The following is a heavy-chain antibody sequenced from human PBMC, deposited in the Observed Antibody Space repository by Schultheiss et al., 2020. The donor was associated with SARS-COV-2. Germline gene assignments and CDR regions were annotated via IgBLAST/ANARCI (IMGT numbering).Heavy chain of an antibody. CDR2: IIPIFGTA. CDR3: ARSSGGKWELLS. Sequence: SVKVSCTASGYTFTSYDISWARQAPGQGLEWMGGIIPIFGTANYAQKFQGRVTITADESTSTAYMELSSLRSEDTAVYYCARSSGGKWELLSWGQGTLVTVSS. D-gene: IGHD1-26*01. J-gene: IGHJ5*02. V-gene: IGHV1-69*13. CDR1: GYTFTSYD.